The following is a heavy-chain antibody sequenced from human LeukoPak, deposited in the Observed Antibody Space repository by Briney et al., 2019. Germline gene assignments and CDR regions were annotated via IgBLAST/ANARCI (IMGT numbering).Heavy chain of an antibody. J-gene: IGHJ4*02. CDR2: INSNGGST. CDR3: AREVDGSGTFDY. D-gene: IGHD3-10*01. CDR1: GFAFSCCT. Sequence: QPGGSLRLSCAASGFAFSCCTMHWVRQAPGKRLEYVSAINSNGGSTYYANSVKGRFTISRDNSKNTLYLHMGSLRAEDMAVYYFAREVDGSGTFDYWGQGALVTVSS. V-gene: IGHV3-64*01.